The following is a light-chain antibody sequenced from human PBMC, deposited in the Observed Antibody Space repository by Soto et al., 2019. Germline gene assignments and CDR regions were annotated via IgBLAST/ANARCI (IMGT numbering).Light chain of an antibody. CDR2: GAS. J-gene: IGKJ4*01. CDR1: QSVNDN. Sequence: EIVMTQSPATLSVSPGERATLSCRAIQSVNDNLAWYQQKPGQAPRLLLYGASIRATGIPARFSGSGSATEFTLTISSLQSEDFAVYYCQQYNDWPLTFGGGTKVDI. CDR3: QQYNDWPLT. V-gene: IGKV3-15*01.